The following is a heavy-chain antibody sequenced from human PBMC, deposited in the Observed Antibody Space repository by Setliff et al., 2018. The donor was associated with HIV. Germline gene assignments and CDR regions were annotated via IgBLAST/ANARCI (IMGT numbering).Heavy chain of an antibody. CDR3: ARQRGYDVLTYYLDY. Sequence: SETLSLTCAVSGGSISSGNYYWSGVRQSAEKGLEWIGHIYTSGKTDYNPSLKRRVTLSVDTSKNQLSLKLTSVTAADTDVYYCARQRGYDVLTYYLDYWGQGTLDTVCS. V-gene: IGHV4-61*09. CDR2: IYTSGKT. D-gene: IGHD3-9*01. J-gene: IGHJ4*02. CDR1: GGSISSGNYY.